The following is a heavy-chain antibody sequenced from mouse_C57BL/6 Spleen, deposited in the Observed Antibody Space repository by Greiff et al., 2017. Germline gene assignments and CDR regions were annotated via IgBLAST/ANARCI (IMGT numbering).Heavy chain of an antibody. CDR2: ISSGSSTI. CDR1: GFTFSDYG. V-gene: IGHV5-17*01. Sequence: EVKLMESGGGLVKPGGSLKLSCAASGFTFSDYGMHWVRQAPEKGLEWVAYISSGSSTIYYADTVKGRFTISRANAKNTLFLQMTSLRSEDTAMYYCARDYYGSTDYWGQGTTLTVSS. D-gene: IGHD1-1*01. CDR3: ARDYYGSTDY. J-gene: IGHJ2*01.